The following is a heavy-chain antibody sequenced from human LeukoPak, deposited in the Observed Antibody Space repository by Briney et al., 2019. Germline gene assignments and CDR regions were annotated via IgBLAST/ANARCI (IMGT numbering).Heavy chain of an antibody. J-gene: IGHJ4*02. D-gene: IGHD3-10*01. CDR1: GFTVSSNY. V-gene: IGHV3-53*05. CDR2: IYSGGST. CDR3: ARDLRGSDAYYFDY. Sequence: GGSLRLSCAASGFTVSSNYMSWVRQAPGKGLEWVSVIYSGGSTYYADSVKGRFTISRDNSKNTLYLQMNSLRGEDTAVYYCARDLRGSDAYYFDYWGQGTLVTVSS.